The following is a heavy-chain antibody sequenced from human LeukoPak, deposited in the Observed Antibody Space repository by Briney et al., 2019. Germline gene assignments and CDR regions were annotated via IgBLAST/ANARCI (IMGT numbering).Heavy chain of an antibody. Sequence: GESLKISCKGSGYSFSNYWIGWVRQMPGKGLEWMGIIYPGDSDTRYSPSFQGQVTFSADKSISTAYLRWSSLKASGTAIYYCARHSATSGFFDYWGQGTLVFVSS. J-gene: IGHJ4*02. CDR3: ARHSATSGFFDY. V-gene: IGHV5-51*01. CDR1: GYSFSNYW. CDR2: IYPGDSDT. D-gene: IGHD1-26*01.